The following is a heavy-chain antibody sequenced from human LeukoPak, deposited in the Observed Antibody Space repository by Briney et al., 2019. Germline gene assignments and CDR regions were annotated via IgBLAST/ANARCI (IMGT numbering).Heavy chain of an antibody. J-gene: IGHJ4*02. D-gene: IGHD3-16*01. V-gene: IGHV3-66*01. CDR2: TYPGGTT. CDR1: GFTISSIY. Sequence: GGSLRLSCAASGFTISSIYMSWVRQAPGEGLEWVSVTYPGGTTYYADSVMGRFTVSRDNSKNTLYLQMNSLSAADTAVYYCARDPYDYAQGVYWGQGTLVTVSS. CDR3: ARDPYDYAQGVY.